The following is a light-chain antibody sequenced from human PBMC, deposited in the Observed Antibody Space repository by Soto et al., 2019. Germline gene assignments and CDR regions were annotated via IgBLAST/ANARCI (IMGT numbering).Light chain of an antibody. Sequence: DIQMTQSPSSLSASVGDRVTITCRASQSISSYLNWYQHKPGKAPKLLIYAASSFQSGVPSRFSGSGSGTDFSLTISSLEPEEFATYYCQQSYSTSWTFGQGTKVEIK. CDR1: QSISSY. CDR3: QQSYSTSWT. J-gene: IGKJ1*01. V-gene: IGKV1-39*01. CDR2: AAS.